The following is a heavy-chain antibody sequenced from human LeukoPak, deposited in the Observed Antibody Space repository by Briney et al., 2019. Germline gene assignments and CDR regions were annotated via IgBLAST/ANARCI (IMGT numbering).Heavy chain of an antibody. CDR3: ARYSPVLAFDI. CDR1: GFTFSSYS. CDR2: ISSSSSYI. Sequence: KSGGSLRLSCAASGFTFSSYSMNWVRQAPGNGLEWVSSISSSSSYIYYADSVKGRFTISRDNAKNSLYLQMNSLRAEDTAVYYCARYSPVLAFDIWGQGTMVTVSS. V-gene: IGHV3-21*01. D-gene: IGHD2-15*01. J-gene: IGHJ3*02.